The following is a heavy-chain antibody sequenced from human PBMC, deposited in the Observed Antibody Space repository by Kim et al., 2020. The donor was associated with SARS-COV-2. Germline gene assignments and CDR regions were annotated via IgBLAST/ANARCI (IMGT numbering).Heavy chain of an antibody. J-gene: IGHJ4*02. Sequence: GGSLRLSCAASGFTFSDYYMSWIRQAPGKGLEWVSYISSSGSTIYYADSVKGRFTISRDNAKNSLYLQMNSLRAEDTAVYYCARHQDFLEWLASFDYWGQGTLVTVSS. CDR2: ISSSGSTI. CDR3: ARHQDFLEWLASFDY. V-gene: IGHV3-11*01. D-gene: IGHD3-3*01. CDR1: GFTFSDYY.